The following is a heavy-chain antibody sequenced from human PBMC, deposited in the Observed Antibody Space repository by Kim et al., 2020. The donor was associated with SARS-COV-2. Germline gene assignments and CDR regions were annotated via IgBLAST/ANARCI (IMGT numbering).Heavy chain of an antibody. CDR1: GFTFSSSW. V-gene: IGHV3-7*01. Sequence: GGSLRLSCSASGFTFSSSWMTWVRQAPGKGLEWVGNINRDGSGQNYVGSLRGRFTISRDNTWNSLYLQMESLRAADTAVYYCTTKNYWGQGTLVTVSS. CDR2: INRDGSGQ. J-gene: IGHJ4*02. CDR3: TTKNY.